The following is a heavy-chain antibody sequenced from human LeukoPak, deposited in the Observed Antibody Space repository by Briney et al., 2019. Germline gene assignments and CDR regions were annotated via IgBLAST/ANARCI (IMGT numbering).Heavy chain of an antibody. J-gene: IGHJ4*02. V-gene: IGHV1-2*02. CDR2: INPKSGGT. CDR3: SRDGQITVSIAN. D-gene: IGHD1-14*01. CDR1: GYTFTGFS. Sequence: GASVKVSCKASGYTFTGFSMHWVRQAPGQGLEWMGWINPKSGGTIYAQKLQGRVTMTRDTSTCTAYMELSRLRSDDTAVYYCSRDGQITVSIANWGRGSLMTVP.